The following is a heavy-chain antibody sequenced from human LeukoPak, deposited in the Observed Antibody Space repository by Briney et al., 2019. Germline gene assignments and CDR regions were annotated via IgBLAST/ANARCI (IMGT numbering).Heavy chain of an antibody. D-gene: IGHD3-3*01. V-gene: IGHV1-18*01. CDR1: GYTSDFMKYG. CDR2: INPDSGHA. CDR3: ARELWSGNYNV. Sequence: ASVKVSCKTSGYTSDFMKYGVAWVRQAPGQGLEWMGWINPDSGHANYAQKFQGRVTMTTHTSTCTAYMELRSLRSEDTAVYYCARELWSGNYNVWGQGTLVTVSS. J-gene: IGHJ4*02.